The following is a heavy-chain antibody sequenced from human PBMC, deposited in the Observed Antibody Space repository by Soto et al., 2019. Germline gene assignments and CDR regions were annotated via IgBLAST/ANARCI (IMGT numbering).Heavy chain of an antibody. Sequence: SGPTLVNPTQTLTQTCTFSGFSLSTTGMSVSWFRQPPGKALEWLAHIDWEDDKFYSTSLETRLTISKDTSKNQVVLTMTNMEPVDTATYFCARHRAYPYHFDYWGQGALVTVSS. CDR1: GFSLSTTGMS. CDR2: IDWEDDK. V-gene: IGHV2-70*04. D-gene: IGHD3-10*01. CDR3: ARHRAYPYHFDY. J-gene: IGHJ4*02.